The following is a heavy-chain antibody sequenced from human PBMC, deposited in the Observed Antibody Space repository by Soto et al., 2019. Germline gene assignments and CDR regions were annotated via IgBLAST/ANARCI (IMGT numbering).Heavy chain of an antibody. Sequence: QVQLVQSGAEVKKPGSSVKVSCKASGGTFSSYTISWVRQAPGQGLEWMGRIIPILGIANYEQTFQGRVTITADKSTSTAYMELSRLRSEETAVYYCAREDCGGDCYSWSHWGQGTLVTVSS. J-gene: IGHJ4*02. V-gene: IGHV1-69*02. CDR1: GGTFSSYT. CDR3: AREDCGGDCYSWSH. D-gene: IGHD2-21*02. CDR2: IIPILGIA.